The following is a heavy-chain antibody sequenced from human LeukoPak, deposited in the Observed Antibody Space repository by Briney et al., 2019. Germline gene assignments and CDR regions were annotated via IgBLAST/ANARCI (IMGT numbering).Heavy chain of an antibody. CDR2: ISSSGSTK. CDR3: VRADRSSWYSRLDY. Sequence: PGGPLRLSCAVSGFTFSSYEMNWVRQAPGKGLEWVSYISSSGSTKYYADSVKGRFTISRDNAKNSLYLQMNSLRAEDTAVYYCVRADRSSWYSRLDYWGQGTLVTVSS. CDR1: GFTFSSYE. J-gene: IGHJ4*02. D-gene: IGHD6-13*01. V-gene: IGHV3-48*03.